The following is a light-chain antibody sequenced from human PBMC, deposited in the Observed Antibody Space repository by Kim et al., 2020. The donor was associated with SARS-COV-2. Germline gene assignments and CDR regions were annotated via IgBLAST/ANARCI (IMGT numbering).Light chain of an antibody. CDR3: QQYNNWPWIT. J-gene: IGKJ5*01. V-gene: IGKV3-15*01. Sequence: EIVMTQSPATLSVSRGERVTLSCRASQSFSRKVAGYQHTRGQAPRLLIYDASTRATGVPARFSGSGSGTDFTLTIGSLQSEDSAVYYCQQYNNWPWITFGQGTRREIK. CDR2: DAS. CDR1: QSFSRK.